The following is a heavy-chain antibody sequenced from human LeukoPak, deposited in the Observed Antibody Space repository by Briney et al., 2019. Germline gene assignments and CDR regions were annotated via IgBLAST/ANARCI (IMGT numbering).Heavy chain of an antibody. D-gene: IGHD3-22*01. Sequence: PGGSLRLSCAASGFTFSSYSMNWVRQAPGKGLEWVSAISGSGGSTYYADSVKGRFTISRDNSKNTLYLQMNSLRAEDTAVYYCAKDLGSGYYYDYWGQGTLVTVSS. J-gene: IGHJ4*02. CDR1: GFTFSSYS. CDR2: ISGSGGST. CDR3: AKDLGSGYYYDY. V-gene: IGHV3-23*01.